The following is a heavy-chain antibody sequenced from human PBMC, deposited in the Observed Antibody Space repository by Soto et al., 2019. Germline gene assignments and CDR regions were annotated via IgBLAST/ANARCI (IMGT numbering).Heavy chain of an antibody. CDR1: GFTFSSYW. CDR3: VRTSLVVAAATREDY. Sequence: EVQLVESGGGLVQPGGSLRLSCAASGFTFSSYWMHWVRQAPGKGLVWVSRINSDGSSTSYADSVKGRFTISSDNAKNTLYLQMNSVRAEDTAVYYCVRTSLVVAAATREDYWGQGTLVTVSS. V-gene: IGHV3-74*01. J-gene: IGHJ4*02. D-gene: IGHD2-15*01. CDR2: INSDGSST.